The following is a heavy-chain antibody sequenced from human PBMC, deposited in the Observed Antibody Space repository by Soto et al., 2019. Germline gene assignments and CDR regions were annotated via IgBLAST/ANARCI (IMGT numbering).Heavy chain of an antibody. Sequence: EVQLVESGGGLVQPGRSLRLSCAASGFTFDDYAMHWVRQAPGKGLGWVSGISWNSGAIGYADSVKGRFTISRDNAKNSLYLQMNSLRAEDTALYYCAKSRAYYGSGGFDFWGQGTPVTVSS. CDR1: GFTFDDYA. CDR3: AKSRAYYGSGGFDF. J-gene: IGHJ4*02. D-gene: IGHD3-10*01. V-gene: IGHV3-9*01. CDR2: ISWNSGAI.